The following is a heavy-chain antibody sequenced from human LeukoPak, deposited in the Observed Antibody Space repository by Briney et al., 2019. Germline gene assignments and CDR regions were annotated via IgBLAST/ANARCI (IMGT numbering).Heavy chain of an antibody. Sequence: GGSLRLSCAASGFTFSSYSMNWVRQAPGKGLEWVAVIWNDGSNKYYADSVKGRFTISRDNSKNTMYLQMNSLRGEDTAVYYCARASGSYDYWGRGTLVTVSS. J-gene: IGHJ4*02. CDR1: GFTFSSYS. V-gene: IGHV3-33*08. CDR2: IWNDGSNK. CDR3: ARASGSYDY. D-gene: IGHD1-26*01.